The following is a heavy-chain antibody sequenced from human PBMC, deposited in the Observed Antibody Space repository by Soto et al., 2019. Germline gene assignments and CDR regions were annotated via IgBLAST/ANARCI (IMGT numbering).Heavy chain of an antibody. V-gene: IGHV1-69*12. CDR1: GGTFSSYA. CDR3: ASPLSGSYSGDNWFDP. Sequence: QVQLVQSGAEVKKPGSSVKVSCKASGGTFSSYAISWVRQAPGQGLEWMGGIIPIFVTANYAQKFQGRVTITADESTSTAYMELSSLRSEDTAVYYCASPLSGSYSGDNWFDPWGQGTLVTVSS. CDR2: IIPIFVTA. J-gene: IGHJ5*02. D-gene: IGHD1-26*01.